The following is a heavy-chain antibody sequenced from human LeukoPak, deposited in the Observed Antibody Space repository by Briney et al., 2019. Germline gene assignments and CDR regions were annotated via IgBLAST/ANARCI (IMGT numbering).Heavy chain of an antibody. Sequence: GGSLRLSCAASGFTFSSYSMNWVRQAPGKGPEWFSSISSSSSYIYYADSVKGRFTISRDNAKNSLYLQMNSLRAEDTAVYYCARDPIQDCGGDCYDYWGQGTLVTVSS. CDR2: ISSSSSYI. D-gene: IGHD2-21*01. J-gene: IGHJ4*02. CDR1: GFTFSSYS. CDR3: ARDPIQDCGGDCYDY. V-gene: IGHV3-21*01.